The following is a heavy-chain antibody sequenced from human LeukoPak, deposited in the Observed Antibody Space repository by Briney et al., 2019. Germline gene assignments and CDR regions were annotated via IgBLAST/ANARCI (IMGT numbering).Heavy chain of an antibody. CDR2: IYYSGST. D-gene: IGHD3-22*01. CDR3: ARGGGSGFYLYYFDY. Sequence: SETLSLTCTVSGGSISSYYWSWIRQPPGKGLEWIGYIYYSGSTNYNPSLKSRVTISVDTSKNQFSLKLSSVTAADTAVYYCARGGGSGFYLYYFDYWGQGTLVTVSS. CDR1: GGSISSYY. J-gene: IGHJ4*02. V-gene: IGHV4-59*01.